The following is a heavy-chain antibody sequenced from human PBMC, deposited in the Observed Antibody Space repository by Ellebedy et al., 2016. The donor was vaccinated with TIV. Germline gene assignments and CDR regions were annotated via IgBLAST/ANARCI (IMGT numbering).Heavy chain of an antibody. CDR3: ARVGGSSSPTRGLDYFDY. J-gene: IGHJ4*02. D-gene: IGHD6-13*01. CDR2: ISYDGSNK. V-gene: IGHV3-30-3*01. CDR1: GFTFSSYA. Sequence: GGSLRLSXAASGFTFSSYAMHWVRQAPGKGLEWVAVISYDGSNKYYADSVKGRFTISRDNSKNTLYLQMNSLRAEDTAVYYCARVGGSSSPTRGLDYFDYWGQGTLVTVSS.